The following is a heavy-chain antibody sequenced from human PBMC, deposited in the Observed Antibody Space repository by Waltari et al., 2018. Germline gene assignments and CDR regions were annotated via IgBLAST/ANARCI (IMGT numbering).Heavy chain of an antibody. CDR1: GFTFSAYG. CDR2: VRYDGSNE. D-gene: IGHD3-10*02. J-gene: IGHJ3*01. V-gene: IGHV3-30*02. CDR3: AKDLVGFTMFVQSGFNV. Sequence: QVQLVESGGGVVQLGGSLRLSCGASGFTFSAYGMHWVRQAPGKGLEWVTFVRYDGSNEQYADSVKGRFTISRDNSKNALFLQMNSLRTEDTAVYYCAKDLVGFTMFVQSGFNVWGQGTRVTVSS.